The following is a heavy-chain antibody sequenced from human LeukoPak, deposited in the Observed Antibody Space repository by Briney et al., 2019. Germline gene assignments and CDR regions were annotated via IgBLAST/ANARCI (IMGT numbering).Heavy chain of an antibody. V-gene: IGHV1-46*01. J-gene: IGHJ3*02. CDR2: IKPSGGST. D-gene: IGHD2-2*01. CDR3: ARDVRYCSTTSCPSNDALDI. Sequence: WASVKVSCKASGYTFTSYYLHWVRQAPGQGLEWMGIIKPSGGSTTYAQKFQGRVTMTRDTSTSTVYMELSSLRSEDTAVYYCARDVRYCSTTSCPSNDALDIWGQGTMVTVSS. CDR1: GYTFTSYY.